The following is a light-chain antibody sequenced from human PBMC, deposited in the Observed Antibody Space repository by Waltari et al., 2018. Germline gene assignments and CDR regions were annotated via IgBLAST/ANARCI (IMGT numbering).Light chain of an antibody. V-gene: IGLV2-14*03. J-gene: IGLJ1*01. CDR1: RRDVGPHNY. Sequence: QSALTQPASVSGSPEQSIAISCAGTRRDVGPHNYVFWYQQHPGKAPKLTIYNVSNRPSGISNRFSGSKSGNTASLTISGLQAEDEADYYCTSFTTSRTYVFGTGTKVAVL. CDR3: TSFTTSRTYV. CDR2: NVS.